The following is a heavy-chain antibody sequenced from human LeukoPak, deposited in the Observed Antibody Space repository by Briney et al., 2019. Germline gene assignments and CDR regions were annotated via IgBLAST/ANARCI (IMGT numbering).Heavy chain of an antibody. CDR1: GFTFDDYA. Sequence: NPGGSLRLSCAASGFTFDDYAMHWVRQAPGKGLEWVSLISWDGGSTYYADSVKGRFTISRDNSKNSLYLQMNSLRTEDTAFYYCAKLFGRFDYWGQGTLVTVSS. D-gene: IGHD3/OR15-3a*01. CDR2: ISWDGGST. J-gene: IGHJ4*02. CDR3: AKLFGRFDY. V-gene: IGHV3-43D*03.